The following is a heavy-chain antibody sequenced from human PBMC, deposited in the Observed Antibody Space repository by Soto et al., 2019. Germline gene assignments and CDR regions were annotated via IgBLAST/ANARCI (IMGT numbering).Heavy chain of an antibody. V-gene: IGHV1-3*01. CDR3: ERARRRSGRIDTSDI. J-gene: IGHJ3*02. CDR1: GYASTTYG. CDR2: INAGNGKT. Sequence: GASVKVSCTAFGYASTTYGMHWVRHAAEQSLEWMGWINAGNGKTKYSQKLPGRVTITRDTSASTAYMELSSLRSEDTAVYYCERARRRSGRIDTSDIWGQGTMVTVSS.